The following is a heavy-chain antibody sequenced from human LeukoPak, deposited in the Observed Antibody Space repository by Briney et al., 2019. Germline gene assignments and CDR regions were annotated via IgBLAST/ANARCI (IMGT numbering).Heavy chain of an antibody. CDR3: AKDVGKWESLLIFDY. D-gene: IGHD1-26*01. CDR2: ISGSGAST. Sequence: GGSLRLSCLTSGFTFSTNAMSWVRQAPGKGLEWISGISGSGASTYYADSVTGRFTISRDNSRNTLYLQMNSLRGDDTAVYYCAKDVGKWESLLIFDYWGQGTLVTVSS. CDR1: GFTFSTNA. V-gene: IGHV3-23*01. J-gene: IGHJ4*02.